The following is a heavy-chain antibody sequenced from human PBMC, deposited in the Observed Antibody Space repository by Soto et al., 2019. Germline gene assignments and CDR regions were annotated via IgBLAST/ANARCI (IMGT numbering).Heavy chain of an antibody. CDR2: IYSGGST. J-gene: IGHJ4*02. V-gene: IGHV3-66*01. Sequence: EVQLVESGGGLVQPGGSLRLSCAASGFSVSSNYMSWVRQAPGKGLEWVSVIYSGGSTYYADSVKGRFTISRDNSKNTLYLQMNSLRAEDTAVYYCASMENQLLSRHDYRGQGTLVTVSS. CDR1: GFSVSSNY. CDR3: ASMENQLLSRHDY. D-gene: IGHD2-2*01.